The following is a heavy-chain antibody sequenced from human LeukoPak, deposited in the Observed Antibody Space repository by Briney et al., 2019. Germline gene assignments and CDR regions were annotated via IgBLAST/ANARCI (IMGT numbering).Heavy chain of an antibody. V-gene: IGHV3-74*01. CDR1: GFIFSNYW. CDR2: INRDGGTT. Sequence: GGSLRLSCAASGFIFSNYWMHWVRQAPGKGLAWVSGINRDGGTTSYADSVKGRFTVSRDNAKNTLFVEMSSLRAEDTAVYYCTRDWRSALDYWGQGSLVTVSS. J-gene: IGHJ4*02. CDR3: TRDWRSALDY. D-gene: IGHD6-6*01.